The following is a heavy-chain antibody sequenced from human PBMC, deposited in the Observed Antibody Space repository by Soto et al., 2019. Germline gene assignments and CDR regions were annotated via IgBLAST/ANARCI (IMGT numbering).Heavy chain of an antibody. D-gene: IGHD5-12*01. CDR2: IIPIFGTA. V-gene: IGHV1-69*13. CDR1: GGTFSSYA. J-gene: IGHJ4*02. Sequence: ASVKVSCKASGGTFSSYAISWVRQAPGQGLEWMGGIIPIFGTANYAQKFQGRVTITADESTSTAYMELSSLRSEDTAVYYCARDRYSGHDYHYFDYWGQGTLVTVSS. CDR3: ARDRYSGHDYHYFDY.